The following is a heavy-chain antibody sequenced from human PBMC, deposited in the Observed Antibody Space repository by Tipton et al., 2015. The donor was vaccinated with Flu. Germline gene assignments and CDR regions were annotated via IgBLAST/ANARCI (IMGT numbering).Heavy chain of an antibody. J-gene: IGHJ4*02. CDR3: ARLTYYYGSGTSDY. CDR1: GYSINSGYF. CDR2: VSHSGRT. Sequence: TLSLTCAVSGYSINSGYFWGWIRQPPGKGLEWIGSVSHSGRTYYNPFLKSRVTISVDTWKTQFSLKLTSVTAADTAVYYCARLTYYYGSGTSDYWGQGTLVTVSS. V-gene: IGHV4-38-2*01. D-gene: IGHD3-10*01.